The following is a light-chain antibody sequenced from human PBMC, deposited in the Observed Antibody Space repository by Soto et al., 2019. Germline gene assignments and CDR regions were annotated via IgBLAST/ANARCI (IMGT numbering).Light chain of an antibody. V-gene: IGKV3-20*01. CDR3: QQYGSSPPIT. Sequence: EIVLTQSPGTLSLSPGERATLSCGASQSVSSSYLAWYQQKAGQAPRLLIYGASSSATGIPDRFSGSGSGTDFTLTISRLEPEDFAVYYCQQYGSSPPITFSQGTRLEIK. J-gene: IGKJ5*01. CDR1: QSVSSSY. CDR2: GAS.